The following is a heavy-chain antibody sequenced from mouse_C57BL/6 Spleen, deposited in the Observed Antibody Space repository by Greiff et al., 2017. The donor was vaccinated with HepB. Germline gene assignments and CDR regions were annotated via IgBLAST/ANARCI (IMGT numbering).Heavy chain of an antibody. Sequence: QVQLQQPGAELVKPGASVKLSCKASGYTFTSYWMQWVKQRPGQGLEWIGEIDPSDSYTNNNQKFKGKATLTVDTSSSTAYMQLSSLTSEDSAVYYCARGRDYEDYWGQGTTLTVSS. D-gene: IGHD2-4*01. V-gene: IGHV1-50*01. J-gene: IGHJ2*01. CDR1: GYTFTSYW. CDR2: IDPSDSYT. CDR3: ARGRDYEDY.